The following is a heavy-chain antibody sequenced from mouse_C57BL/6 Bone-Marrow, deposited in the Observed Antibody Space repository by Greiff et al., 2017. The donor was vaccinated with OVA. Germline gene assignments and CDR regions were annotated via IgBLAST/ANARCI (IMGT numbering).Heavy chain of an antibody. Sequence: DVKLVESGGGLVKPGGSLKLSCAASGFTFSDYGMHWVRQAPEKGLEWVAYISSGSSTIYYADTVKGRFTISRDNAKNTLFLQMTSLRSEDTAMYYCAIIYWDFDYWGQGTTLTVSS. CDR1: GFTFSDYG. CDR2: ISSGSSTI. J-gene: IGHJ2*01. D-gene: IGHD2-1*01. V-gene: IGHV5-17*01. CDR3: AIIYWDFDY.